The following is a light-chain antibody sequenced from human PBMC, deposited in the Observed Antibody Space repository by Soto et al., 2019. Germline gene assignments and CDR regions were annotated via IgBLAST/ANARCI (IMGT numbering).Light chain of an antibody. V-gene: IGLV2-23*02. J-gene: IGLJ1*01. CDR3: CSYAGSSTCV. CDR1: SSDVGSYNL. CDR2: EVS. Sequence: SALPQPASVTGSPGQSITISCTGTSSDVGSYNLVSWYQQHPGKAPKLMIYEVSKRPSGVSNRFSGSKSGNTASLTISGLQAEDEADYYCCSYAGSSTCVFGTGTKVTVL.